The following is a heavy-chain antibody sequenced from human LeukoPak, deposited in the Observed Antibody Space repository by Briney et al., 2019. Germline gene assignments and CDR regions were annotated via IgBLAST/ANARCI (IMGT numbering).Heavy chain of an antibody. CDR1: GFTVSSYY. D-gene: IGHD1-26*01. V-gene: IGHV3-66*01. CDR3: AKNRGAGSHYYYHMNV. Sequence: QAGGSLRLSCAASGFTVSSYYMAWVRQAPGKGLEWVSVIYSGGSTYYTDSVKGRFTISRDNSKNTLYLQMNSLRVEDTAVYYCAKNRGAGSHYYYHMNVWGKGTTVTVSS. CDR2: IYSGGST. J-gene: IGHJ6*03.